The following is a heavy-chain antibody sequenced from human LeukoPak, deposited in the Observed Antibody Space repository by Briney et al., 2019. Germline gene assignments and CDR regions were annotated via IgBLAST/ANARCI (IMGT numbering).Heavy chain of an antibody. CDR1: GFTFSSYS. CDR2: ISSSSSYI. J-gene: IGHJ5*02. Sequence: GGSLRLSCAASGFTFSSYSMNWVRQAPGKGLEWVSSISSSSSYIYYADSVKGRFTISRDYSKNTLYLQMNSLRTEETAVYYCAKGPAMVRGTFDPWGQGTLVTVSS. D-gene: IGHD3-10*01. V-gene: IGHV3-21*04. CDR3: AKGPAMVRGTFDP.